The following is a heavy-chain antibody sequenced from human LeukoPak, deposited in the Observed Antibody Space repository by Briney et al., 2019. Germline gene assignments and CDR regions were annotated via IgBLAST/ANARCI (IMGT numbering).Heavy chain of an antibody. CDR3: AKDFSTGKQYCSGGSCYPWFDP. V-gene: IGHV3-23*01. CDR1: GFTFSGYG. J-gene: IGHJ5*02. Sequence: PGGTLRLSCAASGFTFSGYGMSWVRQAPGKGLKWVSAISGSGGSTYYADSVKGRFTISRDNSKNTLYLQMNSLRAEDTAVYYCAKDFSTGKQYCSGGSCYPWFDPWGQGTLVTVSS. CDR2: ISGSGGST. D-gene: IGHD2-15*01.